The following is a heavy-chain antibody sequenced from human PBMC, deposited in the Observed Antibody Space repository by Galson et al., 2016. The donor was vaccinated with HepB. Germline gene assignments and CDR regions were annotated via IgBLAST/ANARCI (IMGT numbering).Heavy chain of an antibody. CDR1: GFTFSTNS. D-gene: IGHD3-16*01. Sequence: SLRLSCAASGFTFSTNSMNWVRQAPGKGLEWVSSISSGSAYKYYADSVKGRFTISRDNSKNTLYLQMNSLRPEDTAVYFCAKAGYHGADAYYYYFDYWGQGTLVTVSS. CDR2: ISSGSAYK. V-gene: IGHV3-21*01. J-gene: IGHJ4*02. CDR3: AKAGYHGADAYYYYFDY.